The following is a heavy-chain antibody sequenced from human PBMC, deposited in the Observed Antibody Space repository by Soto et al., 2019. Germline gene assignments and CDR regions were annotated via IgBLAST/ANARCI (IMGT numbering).Heavy chain of an antibody. CDR3: ASGRGYSYGSFDY. V-gene: IGHV4-59*01. CDR2: IYYSGST. J-gene: IGHJ4*02. CDR1: GGSISSYY. Sequence: QVQLQESGPGLVKPSETLSLTCTVSGGSISSYYWSWIRQPPGKGLEWIGYIYYSGSTNYNPSLKRRVTISVDTSKNQCYLKLSSVTAADTAVYYCASGRGYSYGSFDYWGQGTLVTVSS. D-gene: IGHD5-18*01.